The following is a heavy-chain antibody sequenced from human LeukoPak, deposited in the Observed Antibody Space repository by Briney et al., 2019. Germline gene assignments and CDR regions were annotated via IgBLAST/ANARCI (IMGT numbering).Heavy chain of an antibody. Sequence: GGSLRLSCAASGVTFSGYNMSWVRRAPGKGLEWVSAISTSGSYIYYADSVRGRFTISRDNANNSLYLQMPSLRAEDTAVYSCARGADGVSSNSRGWFAPWGQGTLVTVPS. V-gene: IGHV3-21*01. D-gene: IGHD2-15*01. CDR3: ARGADGVSSNSRGWFAP. CDR1: GVTFSGYN. J-gene: IGHJ5*02. CDR2: ISTSGSYI.